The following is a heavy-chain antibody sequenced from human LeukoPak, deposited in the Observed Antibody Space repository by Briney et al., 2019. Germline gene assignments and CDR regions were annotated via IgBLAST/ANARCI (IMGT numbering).Heavy chain of an antibody. CDR2: LNPNSGGT. J-gene: IGHJ4*02. D-gene: IGHD3-3*01. CDR1: GYSFSGHY. CDR3: ARDPLFTMFGVGHHRGDY. Sequence: GASVKVSCKAFGYSFSGHYVSWVRQAPGQGLEWMGWLNPNSGGTNYAQKFQGRVTMTRDTSISTAYMELRSLRFDDTAVYYCARDPLFTMFGVGHHRGDYWGQGTLVTVSS. V-gene: IGHV1-2*02.